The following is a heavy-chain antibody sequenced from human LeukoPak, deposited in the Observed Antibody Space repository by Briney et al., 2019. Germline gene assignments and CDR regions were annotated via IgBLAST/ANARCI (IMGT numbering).Heavy chain of an antibody. Sequence: PGGPQRLSCAASGFTLSSYEMNWVRQAPGKVLEWVSYISSNGSTIYYADSVKGRFTISRDNAKNSLYLQMNSLRAEDTAVYYCAELGITMIGGVWGKGTTVTISS. CDR3: AELGITMIGGV. J-gene: IGHJ6*04. CDR2: ISSNGSTI. V-gene: IGHV3-48*03. CDR1: GFTLSSYE. D-gene: IGHD3-10*02.